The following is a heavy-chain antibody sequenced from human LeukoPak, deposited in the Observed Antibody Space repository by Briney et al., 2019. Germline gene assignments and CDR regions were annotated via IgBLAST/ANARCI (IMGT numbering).Heavy chain of an antibody. Sequence: GGSLRLSCAASGFTFNNYAMSWVRQAPGKGLEWVSSIADDGSRPSYVDSVKGRFTISRDNAKNSLYLQMNSLRAEDTALYYCAREKDSSSLGNSFDYWGQGTLVTVSS. CDR1: GFTFNNYA. D-gene: IGHD6-6*01. J-gene: IGHJ4*02. V-gene: IGHV3-23*01. CDR3: AREKDSSSLGNSFDY. CDR2: IADDGSRP.